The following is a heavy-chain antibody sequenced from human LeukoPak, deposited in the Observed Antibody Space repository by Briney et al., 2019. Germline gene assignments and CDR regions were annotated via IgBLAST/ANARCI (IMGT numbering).Heavy chain of an antibody. V-gene: IGHV3-23*01. CDR2: TSGSGGST. CDR3: AKDGEYYYDTSGSKWDAFDI. J-gene: IGHJ3*02. D-gene: IGHD3-22*01. Sequence: GGSLRLSCAASGFTFSSYAMSWVRQAPGKGLEWVSATSGSGGSTYYADSVKGRFTISKDNSKNTLYLQMNSLRAEDTAVYYCAKDGEYYYDTSGSKWDAFDIWGQGTMVTVSS. CDR1: GFTFSSYA.